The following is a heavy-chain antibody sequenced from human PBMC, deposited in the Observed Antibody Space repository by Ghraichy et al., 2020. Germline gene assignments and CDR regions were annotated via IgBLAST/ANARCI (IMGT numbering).Heavy chain of an antibody. CDR3: ARESRYNYDTSGYRGTDF. CDR1: GFTFSAYW. J-gene: IGHJ4*02. V-gene: IGHV3-7*01. D-gene: IGHD3-22*01. CDR2: INQDGSAK. Sequence: GESLNISCAASGFTFSAYWMSWVRQAPGKGLEWVANINQDGSAKSYVDSVKGRFTISRDNAKNSLYLQMNSLRAEDTAMYYCARESRYNYDTSGYRGTDFWGQGTLVTVSS.